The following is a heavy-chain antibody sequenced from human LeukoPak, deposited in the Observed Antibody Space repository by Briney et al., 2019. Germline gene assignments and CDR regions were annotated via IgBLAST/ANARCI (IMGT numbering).Heavy chain of an antibody. V-gene: IGHV4-39*07. D-gene: IGHD6-13*01. CDR2: IYYSGST. Sequence: SETLSLTCTVSGGSISSSSYYWGWIRQPPGKGLEWIGSIYYSGSTYYNPSLKSRVTISVDTSKNQFSLKLSSVTAADTAVYFCARGTPPRVTYVKQFDIWGQGTLVTVSS. CDR1: GGSISSSSYY. CDR3: ARGTPPRVTYVKQFDI. J-gene: IGHJ4*02.